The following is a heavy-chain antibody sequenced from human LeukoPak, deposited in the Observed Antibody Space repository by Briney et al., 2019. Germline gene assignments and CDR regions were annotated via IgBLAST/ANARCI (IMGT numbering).Heavy chain of an antibody. V-gene: IGHV4-59*01. CDR1: DGSITNYD. Sequence: SETLSLTCTVSDGSITNYDWSWVRQPPGKGLEFIGHVHYSGTANYNPSLRSRVTISIDTSKKHFFLKLKSVTAADTAVYYCARAGIAAAGPGFDPWGQGTLVTVSS. D-gene: IGHD6-13*01. CDR2: VHYSGTA. J-gene: IGHJ5*02. CDR3: ARAGIAAAGPGFDP.